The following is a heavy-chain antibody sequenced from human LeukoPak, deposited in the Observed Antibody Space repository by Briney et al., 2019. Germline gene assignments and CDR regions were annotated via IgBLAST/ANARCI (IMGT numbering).Heavy chain of an antibody. CDR3: ARGAYYYED. Sequence: GGSLRLSCAASGFTFRSYALHWVRQAPGKGLEWVAVISYDGKNEYYADSVKGRFTISRDNAKNSLYLQMNSLRAEDTAVYYCARGAYYYEDWGQGTLVTVSS. CDR2: ISYDGKNE. D-gene: IGHD3-22*01. J-gene: IGHJ4*02. CDR1: GFTFRSYA. V-gene: IGHV3-30*04.